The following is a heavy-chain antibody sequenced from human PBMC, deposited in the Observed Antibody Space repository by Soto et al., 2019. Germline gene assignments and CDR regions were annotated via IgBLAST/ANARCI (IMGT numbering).Heavy chain of an antibody. Sequence: GGSLRLSCAASGFTFSSYAMSWVRQAPGKGLEWVSAISGSGGSTYYADSVKGRFTISRDNSKNTLYLQMNSLRAEDTAVYYCAKDRITMIVVAILYGMDVWGQGTTVTVSS. CDR2: ISGSGGST. V-gene: IGHV3-23*01. CDR3: AKDRITMIVVAILYGMDV. D-gene: IGHD3-22*01. CDR1: GFTFSSYA. J-gene: IGHJ6*02.